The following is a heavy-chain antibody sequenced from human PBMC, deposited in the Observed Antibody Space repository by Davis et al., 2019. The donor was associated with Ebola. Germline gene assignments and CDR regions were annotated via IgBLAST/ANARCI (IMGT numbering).Heavy chain of an antibody. CDR2: IIPMFGTA. V-gene: IGHV1-69*13. Sequence: SVQVSCQASGGTFSSYAINWVRQAPGQGLEWMGGIIPMFGTANYAQKFQGRVTITADESTSTAYMELSSLRSEDTALYYCTTPGGQDSGYDVFDIWGQGTMVTVSS. J-gene: IGHJ3*02. CDR1: GGTFSSYA. CDR3: TTPGGQDSGYDVFDI. D-gene: IGHD5-12*01.